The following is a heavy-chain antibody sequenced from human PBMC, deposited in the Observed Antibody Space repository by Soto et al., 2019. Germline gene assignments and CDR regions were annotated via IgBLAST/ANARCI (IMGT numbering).Heavy chain of an antibody. Sequence: GESLKISCKSSGYSFTNYWIAWVRQMPGKGLEWMGIIYPRESDTRYSPSFQGQIPISADKSISTAYLQWSSLKASDTAMYYCARHGGGATKIPYYYYGMDVWGQGTTVTVSS. CDR3: ARHGGGATKIPYYYYGMDV. CDR2: IYPRESDT. V-gene: IGHV5-51*01. J-gene: IGHJ6*02. CDR1: GYSFTNYW. D-gene: IGHD1-26*01.